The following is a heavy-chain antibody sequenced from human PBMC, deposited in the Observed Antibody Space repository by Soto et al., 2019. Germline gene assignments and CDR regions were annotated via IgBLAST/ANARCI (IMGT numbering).Heavy chain of an antibody. V-gene: IGHV4-39*01. CDR1: GGSISSSSYY. J-gene: IGHJ4*02. D-gene: IGHD4-4*01. CDR3: ARPAYSNYGYYFDY. CDR2: IYYSGST. Sequence: PSETLSLTCTVSGGSISSSSYYWGWIRQPPGKGLEWIGSIYYSGSTYYNPSLKSRVTISVDTSKNQFSLKLSSVTAADTAVYYCARPAYSNYGYYFDYWGQGTLVTVSS.